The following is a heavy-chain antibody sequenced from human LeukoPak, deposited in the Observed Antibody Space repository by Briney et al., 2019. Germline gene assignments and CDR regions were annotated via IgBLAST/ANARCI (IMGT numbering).Heavy chain of an antibody. D-gene: IGHD6-13*01. Sequence: ASVKVSCKASGYTFTGYYMHWVRQVPGQGLEWMGWINPNSGGTNYAQKFQGRVTMTRDTSISTAYMELSRLRSDDTAVYYCARDLGSPPMSYYYYYYMDVWGKGTTVTVSS. CDR3: ARDLGSPPMSYYYYYYMDV. V-gene: IGHV1-2*02. J-gene: IGHJ6*03. CDR2: INPNSGGT. CDR1: GYTFTGYY.